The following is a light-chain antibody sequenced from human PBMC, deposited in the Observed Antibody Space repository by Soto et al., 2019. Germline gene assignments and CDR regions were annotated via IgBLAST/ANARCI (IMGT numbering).Light chain of an antibody. Sequence: EIVLTQSPDTLSLSPGEGATLSCRASQSISSTFLAWYQHKPGQAPRVLIYGASRRAAGIPDRFSGSGSGTDFTLTISRLEPEDFAVYYCQQYESSWTFGQGTKVEMK. CDR2: GAS. J-gene: IGKJ1*01. CDR1: QSISSTF. V-gene: IGKV3-20*01. CDR3: QQYESSWT.